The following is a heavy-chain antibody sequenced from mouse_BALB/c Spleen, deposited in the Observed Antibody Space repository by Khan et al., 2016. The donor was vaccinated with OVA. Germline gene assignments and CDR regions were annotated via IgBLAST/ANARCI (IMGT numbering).Heavy chain of an antibody. D-gene: IGHD1-1*01. CDR3: ARHWVGIMDY. J-gene: IGHJ4*01. CDR1: GFTFSTYG. Sequence: EVKLVESGGDLVKPGGSLKLSCAASGFTFSTYGMSWVRQTPDKRLEWVATISSAGTFTYYPDSVKGRFTISRDNAKNTLYLQVNSLRSEDTAMYYCARHWVGIMDYWGQGTSLTVSS. CDR2: ISSAGTFT. V-gene: IGHV5-6*01.